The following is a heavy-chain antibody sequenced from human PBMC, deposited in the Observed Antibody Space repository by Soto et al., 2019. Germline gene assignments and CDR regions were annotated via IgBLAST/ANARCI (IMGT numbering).Heavy chain of an antibody. D-gene: IGHD6-13*01. CDR3: ARTSAGGKYYYVMDV. J-gene: IGHJ6*02. CDR2: IYPGDSDT. CDR1: GYSFTSYW. Sequence: GESLKISCKGSGYSFTSYWIGWVRQMPGKGLEWMGIIYPGDSDTRYSPSFQGQVTISADKSISTAYLQWSSLKASDTAMYYCARTSAGGKYYYVMDVWGQGTTVIVSS. V-gene: IGHV5-51*01.